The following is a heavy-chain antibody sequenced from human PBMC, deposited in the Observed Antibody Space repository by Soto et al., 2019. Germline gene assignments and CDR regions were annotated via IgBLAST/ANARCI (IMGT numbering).Heavy chain of an antibody. CDR3: ARGTYYDILTGYYSNYYFDY. CDR2: IYYSGST. V-gene: IGHV4-30-4*01. Sequence: PSETLSLTCTVSGGSISSGDYYWSWIRQPPGKGLEWIGYIYYSGSTYYNPSLKSRVTISVDTSKNQFSLKLSSVTAADTAVYYCARGTYYDILTGYYSNYYFDYWGQGTLVTVSS. CDR1: GGSISSGDYY. D-gene: IGHD3-9*01. J-gene: IGHJ4*02.